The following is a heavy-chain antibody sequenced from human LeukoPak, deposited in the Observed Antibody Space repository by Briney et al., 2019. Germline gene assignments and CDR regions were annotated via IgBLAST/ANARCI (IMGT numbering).Heavy chain of an antibody. CDR3: AKDILRSWRYAFDI. D-gene: IGHD1-26*01. CDR1: GFTFDDYA. J-gene: IGHJ3*02. Sequence: GGSLRLSCAASGFTFDDYAMHWVRQAPGKGLEWVSGISWTNRVIGYADSVKGRFTISRDNAKNSLYLQMNSLRAEDTALYYCAKDILRSWRYAFDIWGQGTVVTVSS. CDR2: ISWTNRVI. V-gene: IGHV3-9*01.